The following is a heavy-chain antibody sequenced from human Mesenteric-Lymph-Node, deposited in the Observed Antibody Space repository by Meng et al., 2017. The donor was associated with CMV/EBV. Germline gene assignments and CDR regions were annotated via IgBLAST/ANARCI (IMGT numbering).Heavy chain of an antibody. CDR2: IGDTGATT. D-gene: IGHD6-13*01. V-gene: IGHV3-23*01. CDR3: AKRRIAAAGDFQD. J-gene: IGHJ1*01. CDR1: GLTFRSYV. Sequence: GGSLRLSCAASGLTFRSYVMAWVRQAPGKGLEWVSAIGDTGATTKYADSVKGRFTISRDNSENTLYLQMNSLRAEDTAVYYCAKRRIAAAGDFQDWGQGTLVTVSS.